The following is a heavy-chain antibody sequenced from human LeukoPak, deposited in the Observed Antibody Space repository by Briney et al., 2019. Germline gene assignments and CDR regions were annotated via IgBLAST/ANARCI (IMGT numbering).Heavy chain of an antibody. J-gene: IGHJ4*02. CDR3: ARESGYSYGGLDY. V-gene: IGHV3-30-3*01. Sequence: GRSLRLSCAASGSTFSSYAMHWVRQAPGKGLEWVAVISYDGSNKYYADSVKGRFTISRDNSKNTLYLQMNSLRAEDTAVYYCARESGYSYGGLDYWGQGTLVTVSS. CDR1: GSTFSSYA. D-gene: IGHD5-18*01. CDR2: ISYDGSNK.